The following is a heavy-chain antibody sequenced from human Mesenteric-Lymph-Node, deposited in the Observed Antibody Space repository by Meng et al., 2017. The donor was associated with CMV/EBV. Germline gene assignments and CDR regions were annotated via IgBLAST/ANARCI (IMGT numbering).Heavy chain of an antibody. Sequence: ESLNISCAASGFTFSSYSTNWVRQAPGKGLEWVSYINSSSSTIYYTDSMKGRFTIARDYAKNSLWMLMNSLRADDTAVYYCARGTIGSGLNDWGQGTLVTVSS. CDR2: INSSSSTI. CDR3: ARGTIGSGLND. V-gene: IGHV3-48*04. CDR1: GFTFSSYS. J-gene: IGHJ4*02. D-gene: IGHD3-22*01.